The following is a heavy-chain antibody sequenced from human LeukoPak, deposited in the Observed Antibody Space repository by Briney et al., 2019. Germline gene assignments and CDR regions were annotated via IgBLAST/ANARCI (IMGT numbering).Heavy chain of an antibody. CDR1: GYTFTNYY. J-gene: IGHJ4*02. Sequence: ASVKVSFTSSGYTFTNYYMHWVRQAPGQRLEWMGMINPSGGRTSYAQKFQGRVTMTRDTSTSTVYMEMSSLRSEDTAVYYCARESDYYDSRRRFDYWGQGTLVTVSS. CDR2: INPSGGRT. CDR3: ARESDYYDSRRRFDY. D-gene: IGHD3-22*01. V-gene: IGHV1-46*01.